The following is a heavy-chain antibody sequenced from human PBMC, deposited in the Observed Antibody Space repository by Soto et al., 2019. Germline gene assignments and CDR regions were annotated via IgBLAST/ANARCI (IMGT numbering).Heavy chain of an antibody. CDR2: IIPIFGTA. CDR1: GGTFSSYA. J-gene: IGHJ6*02. CDR3: AREFSSNYEFDGMDV. D-gene: IGHD4-4*01. V-gene: IGHV1-69*01. Sequence: QVQLVQSGAEMKKPGSSVKVSCKASGGTFSSYAISWVRQAPGQGLEWMGGIIPIFGTANYAQKFQGRVTITADESTSTAYMELSSVRSEVTAVYYCAREFSSNYEFDGMDVWGQVTTVTVSS.